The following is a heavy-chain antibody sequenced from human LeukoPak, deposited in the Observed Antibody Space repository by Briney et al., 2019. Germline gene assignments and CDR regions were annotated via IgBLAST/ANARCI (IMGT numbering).Heavy chain of an antibody. J-gene: IGHJ4*02. D-gene: IGHD6-6*01. V-gene: IGHV3-74*01. CDR3: AKGAFLAAHPGGDY. CDR2: INSDGSST. CDR1: VFTFNTYW. Sequence: PGGSLRVSCAPSVFTFNTYWMGWVRQAPVKELVWVSGINSDGSSTTYADSVKGRFTISRDNSKNTLYLQMNSLRAEDTAVYYCAKGAFLAAHPGGDYWGQGTLVTVSS.